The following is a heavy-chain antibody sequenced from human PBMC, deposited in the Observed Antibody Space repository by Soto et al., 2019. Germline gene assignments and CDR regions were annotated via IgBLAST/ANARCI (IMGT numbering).Heavy chain of an antibody. J-gene: IGHJ5*02. Sequence: SETLSLTCAVSGGSISSSNWWSWVRQPPGKGLEWIGEIYHSGSTNYNPSFKSRVTISVDKSKNQFSLKLISVTAADTAVYYCARGKDTAMVDNWFDPWGQGTLVTVSS. CDR2: IYHSGST. V-gene: IGHV4-4*02. CDR3: ARGKDTAMVDNWFDP. D-gene: IGHD5-18*01. CDR1: GGSISSSNW.